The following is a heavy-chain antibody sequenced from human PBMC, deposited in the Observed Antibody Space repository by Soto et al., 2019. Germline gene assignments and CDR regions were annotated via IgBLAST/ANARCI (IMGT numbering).Heavy chain of an antibody. CDR2: IDPSDSYT. CDR3: ARLGDYYDSSGYSSPYYIDY. D-gene: IGHD3-22*01. V-gene: IGHV5-10-1*01. J-gene: IGHJ4*02. Sequence: PGESLKISCKGSGYSFTSYWISWVRQMPGKGLEWMGRIDPSDSYTNYSPSFQGHVTISADKSISTAYLQWSSLKASDTAMYYCARLGDYYDSSGYSSPYYIDYWGQGTLVTGSS. CDR1: GYSFTSYW.